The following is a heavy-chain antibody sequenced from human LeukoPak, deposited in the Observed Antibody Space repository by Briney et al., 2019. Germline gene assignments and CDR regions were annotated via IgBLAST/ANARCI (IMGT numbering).Heavy chain of an antibody. CDR3: ARDRVTYYYDSSGYYFDY. CDR1: GFTFSSYA. D-gene: IGHD3-22*01. CDR2: IKQDGSEK. J-gene: IGHJ4*02. V-gene: IGHV3-7*01. Sequence: GGSLRLSCAASGFTFSSYAMSWVRQAPGKGLEWVANIKQDGSEKYYVDSVKGRFTISRDNAKNSLYLQMNSLRAEDTAVYYCARDRVTYYYDSSGYYFDYWGQGTLVTVSS.